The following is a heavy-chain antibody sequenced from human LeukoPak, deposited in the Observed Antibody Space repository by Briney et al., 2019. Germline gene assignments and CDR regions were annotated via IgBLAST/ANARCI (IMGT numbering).Heavy chain of an antibody. CDR3: AKVPWVGTIT. CDR2: ISGSDGHT. V-gene: IGHV3-23*01. CDR1: GFTLSDYA. Sequence: GGSLRLSCAASGFTLSDYAMNWVRQAPGEGLEWLPAISGSDGHTFYADSVKGRFTLSRDNSKNTLYLQMNNLRADDTAIYYCAKVPWVGTITWGQGTLVIVSS. J-gene: IGHJ4*02. D-gene: IGHD1-26*01.